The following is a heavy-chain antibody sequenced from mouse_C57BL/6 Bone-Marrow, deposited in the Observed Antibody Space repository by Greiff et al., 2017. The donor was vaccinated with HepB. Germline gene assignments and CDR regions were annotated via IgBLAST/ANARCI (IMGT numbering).Heavy chain of an antibody. Sequence: EVQLQQSGPVLVKPGASVKMSCKASGYTFTDYYMNWVKQSHGKSLEWIGVINPYNGGTSYNQKFKGKATLTVDKSSSTAYMELNSLTSEDSAVYYCARGLLWYPWFAYWGQGTLVTVSA. CDR2: INPYNGGT. D-gene: IGHD2-1*01. J-gene: IGHJ3*01. CDR1: GYTFTDYY. V-gene: IGHV1-19*01. CDR3: ARGLLWYPWFAY.